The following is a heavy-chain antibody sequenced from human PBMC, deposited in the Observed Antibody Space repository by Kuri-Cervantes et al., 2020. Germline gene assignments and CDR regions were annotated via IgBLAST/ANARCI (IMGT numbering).Heavy chain of an antibody. V-gene: IGHV3-74*01. Sequence: ETLSLTCAASGFTFSSYWMHWVRQAPGKGLVWVSRINSDGSSTSYADSVKGRFTISRDNAKNTLYLQMNSLRAEDTAVYYCARVGYDILTGSDNWFDPWGQGTLVTVSS. D-gene: IGHD3-9*01. CDR1: GFTFSSYW. J-gene: IGHJ5*02. CDR3: ARVGYDILTGSDNWFDP. CDR2: INSDGSST.